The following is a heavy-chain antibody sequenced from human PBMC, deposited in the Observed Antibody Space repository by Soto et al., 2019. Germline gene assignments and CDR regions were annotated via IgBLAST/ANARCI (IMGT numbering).Heavy chain of an antibody. D-gene: IGHD3-22*01. CDR3: ARDPGMIGYFDY. J-gene: IGHJ4*02. CDR1: GDSISRYY. Sequence: QVQLQESGPGLVKPSETLSLTCTVSGDSISRYYWNWIRHTAGKGLEWIGRIYTSGSPNYNPSFKSRVTISVDTSKNQFSLKLSSVTAADTAVYYCARDPGMIGYFDYWGQRTLVTVSS. CDR2: IYTSGSP. V-gene: IGHV4-4*07.